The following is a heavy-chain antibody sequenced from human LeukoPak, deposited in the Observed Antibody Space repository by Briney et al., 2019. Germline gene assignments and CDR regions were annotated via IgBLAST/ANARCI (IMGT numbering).Heavy chain of an antibody. D-gene: IGHD2-2*01. CDR2: RFYSGST. CDR3: ARGVCTSSSCYAGDYGMDV. J-gene: IGHJ6*02. CDR1: GGSFSGYY. Sequence: PSETLSLTCAVYGGSFSGYYWSWIRQPPGKGLEWIGYRFYSGSTNYNPSLKSRVTISLDTSKSQFSLKVSSVTAADTAVYYCARGVCTSSSCYAGDYGMDVWGQGTTVTVSS. V-gene: IGHV4-59*08.